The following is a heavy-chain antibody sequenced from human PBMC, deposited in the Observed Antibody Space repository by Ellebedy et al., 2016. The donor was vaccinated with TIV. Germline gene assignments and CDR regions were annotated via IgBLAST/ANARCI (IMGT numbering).Heavy chain of an antibody. V-gene: IGHV3-7*01. D-gene: IGHD3-22*01. CDR3: ARDMYDTIGYDAVDI. Sequence: GESLKISCAASGFTFNSHWMAWVRQAPGQGLEWVASIKEDGSLKRYMDSVKGRFTIFRDNAKDSLYLQMNSLRVEDKAVYYCARDMYDTIGYDAVDIWGQGTMVTVSS. CDR1: GFTFNSHW. CDR2: IKEDGSLK. J-gene: IGHJ3*02.